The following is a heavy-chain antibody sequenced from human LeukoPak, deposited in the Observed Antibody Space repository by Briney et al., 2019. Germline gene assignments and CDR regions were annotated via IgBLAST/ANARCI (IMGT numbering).Heavy chain of an antibody. CDR2: INWNGGST. CDR1: GFTFDDYG. V-gene: IGHV3-20*04. J-gene: IGHJ4*02. D-gene: IGHD3-10*01. CDR3: ARGPYYYGSGSYYPFDY. Sequence: GGSLRLSCAASGFTFDDYGMSWVRQAPGKGLEWVSGINWNGGSTGYADSVKGRFTISRDNAKNSLYLQMNSLRAEDTALYYCARGPYYYGSGSYYPFDYWGQGTLVTVSS.